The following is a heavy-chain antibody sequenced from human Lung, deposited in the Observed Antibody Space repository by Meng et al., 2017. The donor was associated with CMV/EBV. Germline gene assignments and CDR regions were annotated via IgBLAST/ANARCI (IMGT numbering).Heavy chain of an antibody. CDR2: ISSSSSYI. J-gene: IGHJ4*02. Sequence: GESLKISCAASGFTFSSYSMNWVRQAPGKGLEWVSSISSSSSYIYYADSVKGRFTISRDNAKNSLYLQMNNLRVEDTAVYYCARVGGYDYFWGQGTLVTVSS. V-gene: IGHV3-21*01. D-gene: IGHD3-22*01. CDR3: ARVGGYDYF. CDR1: GFTFSSYS.